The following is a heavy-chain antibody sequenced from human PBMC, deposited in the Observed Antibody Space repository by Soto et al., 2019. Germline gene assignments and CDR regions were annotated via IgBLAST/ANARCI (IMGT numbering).Heavy chain of an antibody. D-gene: IGHD2-8*01. CDR1: GFTFSDYV. V-gene: IGHV3-48*01. CDR2: ISSGSSSI. Sequence: EVQLVESGGGLVQPGGSLRLSCVASGFTFSDYVMNWVRQAPGKGLEWVSYISSGSSSIYYADSVKGRLTISRDNAKNSVYLQMNSLRAEDTAVYYCARDGVLDHWGQGTPVTVSS. J-gene: IGHJ4*02. CDR3: ARDGVLDH.